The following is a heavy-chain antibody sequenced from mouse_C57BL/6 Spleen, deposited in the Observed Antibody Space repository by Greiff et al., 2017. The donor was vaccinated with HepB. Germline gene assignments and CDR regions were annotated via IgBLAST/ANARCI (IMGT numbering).Heavy chain of an antibody. Sequence: QVQLQQPGAELVMPGASVKLSCKASGYTFTSYWMHWVKQRPGQGLEWIGEIEPSDSYTNYNQKFKGKSTLTVDKSSSTAYMQLSSLTSEDSAVYYCARNGGPAWFAYWGQGTLVTVSA. D-gene: IGHD1-1*01. CDR1: GYTFTSYW. CDR3: ARNGGPAWFAY. V-gene: IGHV1-69*01. CDR2: IEPSDSYT. J-gene: IGHJ3*01.